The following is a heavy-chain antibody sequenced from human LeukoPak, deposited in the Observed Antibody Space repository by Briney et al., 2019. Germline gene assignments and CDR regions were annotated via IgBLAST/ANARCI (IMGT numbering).Heavy chain of an antibody. Sequence: GGSLRLSCAASGFTFSSYAMNWVRQAPGKGLEWVSTVRGGGGSTYYADSVKGRFTISRDNSRNTLYLQVNSLRAEDTATYYCAKGRYVSSGDFDYWGQGTLVTVSS. J-gene: IGHJ4*02. CDR2: VRGGGGST. V-gene: IGHV3-23*01. CDR1: GFTFSSYA. D-gene: IGHD6-25*01. CDR3: AKGRYVSSGDFDY.